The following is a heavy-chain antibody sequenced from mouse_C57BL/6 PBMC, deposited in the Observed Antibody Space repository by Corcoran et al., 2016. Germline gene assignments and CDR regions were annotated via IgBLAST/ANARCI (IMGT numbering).Heavy chain of an antibody. Sequence: DVQFQESGPGLVKPSQSLSLTCSVSGYSITSGYYWNWIRQFPGNKLEWMGYISYDGSINYNPSLKNRISITRDTYKNQFFLKVNSVTTEDTATYYCAREGFYDGYYSAYWGQGTLATVSA. J-gene: IGHJ3*01. CDR2: ISYDGSI. CDR3: AREGFYDGYYSAY. D-gene: IGHD2-3*01. CDR1: GYSITSGYY. V-gene: IGHV3-6*01.